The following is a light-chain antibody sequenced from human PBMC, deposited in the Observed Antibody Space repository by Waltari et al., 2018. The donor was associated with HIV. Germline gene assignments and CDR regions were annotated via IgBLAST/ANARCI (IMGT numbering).Light chain of an antibody. CDR2: DVR. CDR3: FSYAGNNFLL. Sequence: QSALTQPPSASGSPGQSVTISCAGTSSDIGLYNFVSWYEHHPGNAPKLMISDVRRRPSGVPDRCSGSKSGNTASLTVSGLQADDEATYYCFSYAGNNFLLFGGGTKLTVL. CDR1: SSDIGLYNF. J-gene: IGLJ2*01. V-gene: IGLV2-8*01.